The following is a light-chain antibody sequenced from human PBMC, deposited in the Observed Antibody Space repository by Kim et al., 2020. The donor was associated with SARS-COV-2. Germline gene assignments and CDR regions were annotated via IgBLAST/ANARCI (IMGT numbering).Light chain of an antibody. CDR1: SSDFVADNY. CDR3: SSYTASTLYV. Sequence: GTSVTISCTVTSSDFVADNYVAWYQQHPGKAPKLVIYEVSKRPSGVPDRFSGSKSGNTASLTVSGLQAEDEADYYCSSYTASTLYVFGTGTKVTVL. V-gene: IGLV2-8*01. J-gene: IGLJ1*01. CDR2: EVS.